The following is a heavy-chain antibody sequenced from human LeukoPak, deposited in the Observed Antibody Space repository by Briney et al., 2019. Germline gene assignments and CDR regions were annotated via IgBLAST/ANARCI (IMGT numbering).Heavy chain of an antibody. CDR2: IRSKIYGGTT. Sequence: GGSLGLSCTASGFTFGDYAMSWFRQAPGKGLEWVGFIRSKIYGGTTEYAASVKGRFTISRDDSKSIAYLQMNSLKTEDTAVYYCTRDQYSSGWYDILFDYWGQGTLVTVSS. CDR1: GFTFGDYA. J-gene: IGHJ4*02. V-gene: IGHV3-49*03. D-gene: IGHD6-19*01. CDR3: TRDQYSSGWYDILFDY.